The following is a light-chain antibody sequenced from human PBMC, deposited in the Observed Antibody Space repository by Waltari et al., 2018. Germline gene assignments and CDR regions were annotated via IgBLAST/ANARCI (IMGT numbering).Light chain of an antibody. V-gene: IGKV1-39*01. Sequence: DIQMTQSPSSLSASVGDRVTITCRASQIISSYLNWYQQKPVKAPKHLIYAASSLQGVVPSRFSGSGSGTDFTLTISSLQPEDFATYYCQQSYSTPLTFGGGTKVEIK. J-gene: IGKJ4*01. CDR2: AAS. CDR1: QIISSY. CDR3: QQSYSTPLT.